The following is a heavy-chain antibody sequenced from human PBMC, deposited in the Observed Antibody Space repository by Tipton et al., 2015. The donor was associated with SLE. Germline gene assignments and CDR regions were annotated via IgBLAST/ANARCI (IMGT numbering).Heavy chain of an antibody. D-gene: IGHD3-22*01. CDR2: IYTRGST. V-gene: IGHV4-61*09. Sequence: TLSLTCTVSGGSISSGSYYWSWIRQPAGKGLEWIGHIYTRGSTNYNPSLKSRVTISVDTSKNQFSLKLSSVTAADTAVYYCARARGGYYYDSSSYTWAWDTWGQGTLVNVSP. CDR3: ARARGGYYYDSSSYTWAWDT. CDR1: GGSISSGSYY. J-gene: IGHJ5*02.